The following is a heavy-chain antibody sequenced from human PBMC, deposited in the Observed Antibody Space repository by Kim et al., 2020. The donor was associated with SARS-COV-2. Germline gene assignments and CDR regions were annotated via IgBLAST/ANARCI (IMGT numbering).Heavy chain of an antibody. CDR1: GFTFTYYG. CDR2: ISDDGKKI. Sequence: GGSLRLSCAASGFTFTYYGMHWVRQAPGQGLEWVAVISDDGKKIYYAASVKGRFTISRDSSKNTVYLQMNSLRAEDTAVYYCAKDLRSSWSFDYWGQGTLVTVSS. V-gene: IGHV3-30*18. J-gene: IGHJ4*02. D-gene: IGHD6-13*01. CDR3: AKDLRSSWSFDY.